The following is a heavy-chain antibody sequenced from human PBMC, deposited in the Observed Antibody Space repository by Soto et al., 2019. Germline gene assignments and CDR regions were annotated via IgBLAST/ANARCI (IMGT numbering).Heavy chain of an antibody. CDR3: ARYGSGILFDY. CDR2: IDHSGST. Sequence: SETLSLTCAVFGGSFHGYYWSWIRQPPGKGLEWIGEIDHSGSTNYNPSLKSRVTTSVDTSKNQFSLKLTSVTAADTAVYYCARYGSGILFDYWGQGALVTVS. CDR1: GGSFHGYY. V-gene: IGHV4-34*01. J-gene: IGHJ4*02. D-gene: IGHD3-10*01.